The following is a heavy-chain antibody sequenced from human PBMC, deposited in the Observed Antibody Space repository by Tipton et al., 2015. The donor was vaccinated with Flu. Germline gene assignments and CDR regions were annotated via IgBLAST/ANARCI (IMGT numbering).Heavy chain of an antibody. CDR3: ARDLYGYYGMDV. CDR2: LYYSGST. CDR1: GGSISNGGYY. J-gene: IGHJ6*02. V-gene: IGHV4-31*03. D-gene: IGHD4-17*01. Sequence: LRLSCTVSGGSISNGGYYWSWIRQHPGKGLEWIGYLYYSGSTYYNPSLKSRVTISVDTSKNQFSLNLSSVTAADTAVYYCARDLYGYYGMDVWGQGTTVTVSS.